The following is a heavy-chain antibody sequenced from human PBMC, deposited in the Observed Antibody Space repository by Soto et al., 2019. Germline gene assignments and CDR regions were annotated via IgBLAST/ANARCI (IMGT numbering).Heavy chain of an antibody. D-gene: IGHD3-16*01. V-gene: IGHV3-30*18. J-gene: IGHJ4*02. CDR2: MSDDGSKK. CDR1: GFSFSKYG. Sequence: QVQLVESGGGVVQPGRSLRLSCAASGFSFSKYGMHWVRQAPGKGLEWVAEMSDDGSKKYYGDSVKGRFTISRDNSKNTLYLLMDRLRPEDTAMYYCAKELRETGGYYFECWGQGTLVTVSS. CDR3: AKELRETGGYYFEC.